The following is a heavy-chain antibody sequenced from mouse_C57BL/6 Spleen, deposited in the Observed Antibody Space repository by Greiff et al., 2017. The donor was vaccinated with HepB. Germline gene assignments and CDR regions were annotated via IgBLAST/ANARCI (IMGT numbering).Heavy chain of an antibody. D-gene: IGHD2-3*01. Sequence: VKLMESGAELVKPGASVKLSCKASGYTFTEYTIHWVKQRSGQGLEWIGWFYPGSGSIKYNEKFKDKATLTAYKSSSTVYMELSRLTSEDSAVYFCARHEDDGYYPYAMDYWGQGTSVTVSS. V-gene: IGHV1-62-2*01. J-gene: IGHJ4*01. CDR2: FYPGSGSI. CDR1: GYTFTEYT. CDR3: ARHEDDGYYPYAMDY.